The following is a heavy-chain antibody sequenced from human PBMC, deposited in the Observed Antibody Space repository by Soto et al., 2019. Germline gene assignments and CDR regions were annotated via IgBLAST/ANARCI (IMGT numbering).Heavy chain of an antibody. Sequence: PSETLSLTCAVSGGSISSNNWWSWVRQPPGKGLEWIGEIYYSGSTNYNPSLKSRVTVSLDKSRNQFSLKLSSVTAADTAVYYCAGNNVRAAFDSGGQGTLVTISS. V-gene: IGHV4-4*02. CDR1: GGSISSNNW. D-gene: IGHD1-1*01. CDR3: AGNNVRAAFDS. J-gene: IGHJ4*02. CDR2: IYYSGST.